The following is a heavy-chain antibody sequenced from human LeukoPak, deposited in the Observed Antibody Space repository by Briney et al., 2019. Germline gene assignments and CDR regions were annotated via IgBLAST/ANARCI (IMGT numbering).Heavy chain of an antibody. Sequence: GGSLRLSCAASGFTFSSYAMSWVRQAPGKGLGWVSAISGSGGSTYYADSVKGRFTISRDNSKNTLYLQMNSLRAEDTAVYYCAKFGGGYWIRFDYWGQGTLVTVSS. V-gene: IGHV3-23*01. J-gene: IGHJ4*02. D-gene: IGHD3-16*01. CDR3: AKFGGGYWIRFDY. CDR1: GFTFSSYA. CDR2: ISGSGGST.